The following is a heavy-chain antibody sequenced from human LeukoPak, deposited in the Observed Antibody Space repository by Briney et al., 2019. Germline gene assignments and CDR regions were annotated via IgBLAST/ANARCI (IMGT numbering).Heavy chain of an antibody. D-gene: IGHD6-6*01. CDR2: ISSSSSYI. V-gene: IGHV3-21*01. J-gene: IGHJ6*03. CDR1: GFTFSSYS. Sequence: PGGSLRLSCAASGFTFSSYSMNWVRQAPGKGLEWVSSISSSSSYIYYADSVKGRFTISRDNAKNSLYLQMNSLRAEDTAVYCCARHEYSCFEVDYYYYMDVWGKGTTVTVSS. CDR3: ARHEYSCFEVDYYYYMDV.